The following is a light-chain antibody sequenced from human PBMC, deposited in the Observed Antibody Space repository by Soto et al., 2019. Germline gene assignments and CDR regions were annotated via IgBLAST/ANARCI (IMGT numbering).Light chain of an antibody. CDR1: SSDVGTYNL. Sequence: QSALTQPASVSGSPGQSITISCTGTSSDVGTYNLVSWYQQHPGNAPKLMIYEGSKRPSGVSNRFSGSKSGITASLTISGLQAEYEADFCCCSYAGGGIDVFGTGTKLTVL. J-gene: IGLJ2*01. CDR2: EGS. V-gene: IGLV2-23*01. CDR3: CSYAGGGIDV.